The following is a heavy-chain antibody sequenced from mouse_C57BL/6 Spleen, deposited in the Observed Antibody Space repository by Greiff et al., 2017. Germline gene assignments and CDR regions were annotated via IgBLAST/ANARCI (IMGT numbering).Heavy chain of an antibody. D-gene: IGHD1-1*01. CDR1: GYTFTEYT. CDR2: FYPGSGSI. V-gene: IGHV1-62-2*01. J-gene: IGHJ2*01. CDR3: ARHEDKYYYGSSYYCDY. Sequence: QVQLQQSGAELVKPGASVKLSCKASGYTFTEYTIHWVKQRSGQGLEWIGWFYPGSGSIKYNEKFKDKATLTADKSSSTVYMELSRLTSEDSAVYFCARHEDKYYYGSSYYCDYWGQGTTLTVSS.